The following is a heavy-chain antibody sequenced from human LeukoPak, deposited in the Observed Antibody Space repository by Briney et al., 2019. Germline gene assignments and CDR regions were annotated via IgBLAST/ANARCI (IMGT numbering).Heavy chain of an antibody. CDR3: AREEVTRFDP. J-gene: IGHJ5*02. CDR1: GGSFSGYY. V-gene: IGHV4-34*01. Sequence: SETLSLTCAVYGGSFSGYYWSWIRQPPGKGLEWIGEINHSGSTNYNPSLKSRVTISVDTSKNQFSLKLSSATAADTAVYYCAREEVTRFDPWGQGTLVTVSS. CDR2: INHSGST.